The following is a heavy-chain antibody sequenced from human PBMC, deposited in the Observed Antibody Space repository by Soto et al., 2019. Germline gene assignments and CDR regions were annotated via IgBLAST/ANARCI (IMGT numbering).Heavy chain of an antibody. CDR2: IGTVFDT. J-gene: IGHJ5*02. Sequence: EVQLVESGGGLVQPGGSLRLSCVASGFTFSTYDLHWVRQVTGKGLEWVSAIGTVFDTYYADSVKGRFTISRENAKNSVYLQMNGLRAGDTAVYSCARGRSNAFGSSPPAKFDHWGQGALVTVSS. CDR1: GFTFSTYD. D-gene: IGHD3-10*01. CDR3: ARGRSNAFGSSPPAKFDH. V-gene: IGHV3-13*01.